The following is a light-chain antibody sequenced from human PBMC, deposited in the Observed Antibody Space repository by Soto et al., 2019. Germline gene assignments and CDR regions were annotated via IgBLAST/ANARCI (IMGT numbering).Light chain of an antibody. V-gene: IGKV1-5*01. CDR3: LQDYSYPLT. Sequence: DIQMTQSPSTLSASVGDRFTMTCRSSQSTSSWLAWYQQKPGKAPKVLIYAASSLESGVPSRFSGSGSGTDFTLTISSLQPEDFATYYCLQDYSYPLTFGQGTKVDI. CDR2: AAS. CDR1: QSTSSW. J-gene: IGKJ1*01.